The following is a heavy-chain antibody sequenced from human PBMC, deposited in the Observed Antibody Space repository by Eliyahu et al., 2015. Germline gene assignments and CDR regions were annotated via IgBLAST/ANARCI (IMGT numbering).Heavy chain of an antibody. CDR3: ARMVRGEDYFDY. CDR2: INXSGST. V-gene: IGHV4-34*01. Sequence: QVQLQQWGAGLLKPSETLSLXCAVYGGSFSGYYWSWXRQPPGKGLEWIGKINXSGSTNYNPSLKSRVTISVDTSKNQFSLKLSSVTAADTAVYYCARMVRGEDYFDYWGQGTLVTVSS. J-gene: IGHJ4*02. CDR1: GGSFSGYY. D-gene: IGHD3-10*01.